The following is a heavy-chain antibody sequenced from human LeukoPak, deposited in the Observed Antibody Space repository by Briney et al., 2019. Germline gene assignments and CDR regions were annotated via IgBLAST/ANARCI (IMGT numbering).Heavy chain of an antibody. Sequence: SETLSLTCTVSGGSISSYYWSWIRQPPGKELEWIGYIYYSGSTNYSPSLKSRVTISLDTSKNQFSLKLSSVTAADTAMYYCARGVNSGYFDYCGQGTLVTVSS. CDR3: ARGVNSGYFDY. J-gene: IGHJ4*02. D-gene: IGHD1-26*01. CDR2: IYYSGST. CDR1: GGSISSYY. V-gene: IGHV4-59*01.